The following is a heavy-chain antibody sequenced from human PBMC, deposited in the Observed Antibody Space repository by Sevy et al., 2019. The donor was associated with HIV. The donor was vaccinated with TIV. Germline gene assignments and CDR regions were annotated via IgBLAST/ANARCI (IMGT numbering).Heavy chain of an antibody. D-gene: IGHD3-22*01. CDR1: GIAFSTYA. CDR2: ISAGGYST. CDR3: AKDFSDVYYYDSSATVDY. Sequence: GGSLRLSCAASGIAFSTYAMFWVRQAPGKGLEWVSSISAGGYSTYYADSVKGRFTLSRDNSRNTLDLQMNSLRADDTAVYYCAKDFSDVYYYDSSATVDYGGQGTLVTVSS. V-gene: IGHV3-23*01. J-gene: IGHJ4*02.